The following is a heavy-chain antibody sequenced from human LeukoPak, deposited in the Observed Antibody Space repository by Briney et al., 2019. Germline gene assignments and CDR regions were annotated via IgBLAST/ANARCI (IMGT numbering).Heavy chain of an antibody. V-gene: IGHV4-4*07. CDR1: GGSISSHY. Sequence: SETLSLTCIVSGGSISSHYWTWIRQPAGKGPEWIGRIYSSGTTNYNPSLESRVTMSVDTSKNQFSLKLSSVTAADTAVYYCARGPSLYCSGIRCWENDKRFDPWGQGTLVTVSS. J-gene: IGHJ5*02. CDR2: IYSSGTT. CDR3: ARGPSLYCSGIRCWENDKRFDP. D-gene: IGHD2-15*01.